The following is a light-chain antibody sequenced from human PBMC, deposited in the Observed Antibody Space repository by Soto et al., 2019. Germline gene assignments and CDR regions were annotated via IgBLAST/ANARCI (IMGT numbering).Light chain of an antibody. Sequence: TQSPGTVSLSPLEGATRSCMASQSVSSSDLAWYQQKPGQAPRLLIYGASTRATGIPARFSGSGSGTEFTLTITSLQSEDFAVYYCQQYNNLWTFGQGTKVDI. CDR3: QQYNNLWT. CDR2: GAS. V-gene: IGKV3-15*01. CDR1: QSVSSSD. J-gene: IGKJ1*01.